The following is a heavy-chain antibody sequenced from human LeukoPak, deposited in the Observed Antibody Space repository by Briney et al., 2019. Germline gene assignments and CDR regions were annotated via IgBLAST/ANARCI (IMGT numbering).Heavy chain of an antibody. Sequence: GRSLRLSCTTSLFTFGDFPITWVRQAPGKGVECGGYIRAKDYGGTTEYAAAVKGRFTNSRDDSKGIGYLQMNDLQTDGTGVYYCTRGSGRFEYWGQGTLVTVSS. CDR3: TRGSGRFEY. D-gene: IGHD2-15*01. CDR1: LFTFGDFP. CDR2: IRAKDYGGTT. V-gene: IGHV3-49*02. J-gene: IGHJ4*02.